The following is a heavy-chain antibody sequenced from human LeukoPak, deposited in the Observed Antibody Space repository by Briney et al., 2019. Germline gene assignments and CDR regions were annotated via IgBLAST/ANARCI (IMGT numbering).Heavy chain of an antibody. CDR3: ARVGDGYNVNYFDY. J-gene: IGHJ4*02. V-gene: IGHV3-48*02. CDR1: GFTVSSNY. CDR2: ISTSSTTA. D-gene: IGHD5-24*01. Sequence: GGSLRLSCAASGFTVSSNYMSWVRQAPGKGLEWVSYISTSSTTAYYAESVKGRFTVSRDNAKNSLYLQMNSLRDEDTAVFYCARVGDGYNVNYFDYWGQGTLVTVSS.